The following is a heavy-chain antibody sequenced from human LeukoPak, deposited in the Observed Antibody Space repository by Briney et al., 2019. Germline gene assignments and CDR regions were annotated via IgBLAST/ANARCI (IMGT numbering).Heavy chain of an antibody. Sequence: AAVKVSCKASGYTFTSYGISWVRQAPGQGLEWVGWIRAYNGNTNYAQKLQGRVTMATDTSTSTAYMELRSLRSDDTAVYYCASLEGYYYDSSGTDAFDIWGQGTMVTVSS. CDR2: IRAYNGNT. CDR1: GYTFTSYG. CDR3: ASLEGYYYDSSGTDAFDI. J-gene: IGHJ3*02. D-gene: IGHD3-22*01. V-gene: IGHV1-18*01.